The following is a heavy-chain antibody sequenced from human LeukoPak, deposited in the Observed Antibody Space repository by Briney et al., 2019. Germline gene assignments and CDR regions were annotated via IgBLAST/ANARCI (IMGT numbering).Heavy chain of an antibody. Sequence: SETLSLTCAVYGGSFSGYYWSWIRRPPGKGLEWIGEINHSGSTNYNPSPKSRVTISVDTSKNQFSLKLSSVTAADTAVYYCARGLSAAPPGRYWGQGTLVTVSS. D-gene: IGHD6-13*01. CDR1: GGSFSGYY. J-gene: IGHJ4*02. V-gene: IGHV4-34*01. CDR3: ARGLSAAPPGRY. CDR2: INHSGST.